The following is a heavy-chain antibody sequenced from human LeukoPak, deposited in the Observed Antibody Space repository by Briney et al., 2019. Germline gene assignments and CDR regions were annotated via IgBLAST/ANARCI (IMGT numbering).Heavy chain of an antibody. CDR2: INTDGRDT. V-gene: IGHV3-74*03. J-gene: IGHJ4*02. CDR1: GFSFRSYF. Sequence: GSLRLSCAASGFSFRSYFMYWVRQAPGKGLVWVSRINTDGRDTEYADPVKGRFTISRDNAKNTLYMQMNSLREEDTAVYYCVAYNWNYPDYWGQGTLVTVSS. D-gene: IGHD1-7*01. CDR3: VAYNWNYPDY.